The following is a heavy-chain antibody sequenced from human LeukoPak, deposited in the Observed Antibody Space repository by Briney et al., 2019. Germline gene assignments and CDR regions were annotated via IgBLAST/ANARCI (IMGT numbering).Heavy chain of an antibody. CDR2: IYTSGST. CDR3: ASSDTAMAPFDY. V-gene: IGHV4-4*07. CDR1: GGSISSYY. D-gene: IGHD5-18*01. Sequence: PSETLSLTCTVSGGSISSYYWNWIRQPAGKGLGWIGRIYTSGSTNYNPSLKSRVTMSVDTSKNQFSLELSSVTAADTAVYYCASSDTAMAPFDYWGQGTLVTVSS. J-gene: IGHJ4*02.